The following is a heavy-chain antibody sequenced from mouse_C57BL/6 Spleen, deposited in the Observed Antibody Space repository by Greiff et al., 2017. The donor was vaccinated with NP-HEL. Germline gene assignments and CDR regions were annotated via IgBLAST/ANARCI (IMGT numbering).Heavy chain of an antibody. D-gene: IGHD1-2*01. V-gene: IGHV1-7*01. CDR3: ARSTTADY. J-gene: IGHJ2*01. Sequence: VQLQESGAELAKPGASVKLSCKASGYTFTSYWMHWVKQRPGQGLEWIGYINPSSGYTKYNQKFKGKATLTADKSSSTAYMQLSSLTYEDSAVYYCARSTTADYWGQGTTLTVSS. CDR2: INPSSGYT. CDR1: GYTFTSYW.